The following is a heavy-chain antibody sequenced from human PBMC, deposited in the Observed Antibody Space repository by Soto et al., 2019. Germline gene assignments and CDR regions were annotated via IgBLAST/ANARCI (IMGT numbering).Heavy chain of an antibody. CDR1: GFTISSYG. V-gene: IGHV3-30*18. D-gene: IGHD6-13*01. J-gene: IGHJ4*02. CDR3: AKDREQQLVFYYFDY. Sequence: QVQLVESGGGVVQHGRSLRLSCAASGFTISSYGMHWVRQAPGKGLEWVAVISYDGSNKYYADSVKGRFTISRDNSKNTLYLQMNSLRAEDTAVYYCAKDREQQLVFYYFDYCRQGTLVTVSS. CDR2: ISYDGSNK.